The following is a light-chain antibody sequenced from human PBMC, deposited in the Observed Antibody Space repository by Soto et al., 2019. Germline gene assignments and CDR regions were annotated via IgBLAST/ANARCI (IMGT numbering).Light chain of an antibody. CDR1: KLGDKY. J-gene: IGLJ2*01. Sequence: SSELTQPPSVSVSPGQTASITCSGDKLGDKYACWYQQKPGQSPVLVIYQDSKRPSGIPERFSGSNSGNTATLTISGTQAMDEADYYCQVWDSSTGVFGGGTKLTVL. CDR3: QVWDSSTGV. V-gene: IGLV3-1*01. CDR2: QDS.